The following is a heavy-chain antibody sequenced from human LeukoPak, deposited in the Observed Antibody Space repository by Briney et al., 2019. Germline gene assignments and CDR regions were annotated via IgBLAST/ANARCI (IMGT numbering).Heavy chain of an antibody. D-gene: IGHD3-22*01. CDR1: GFAFSSYG. V-gene: IGHV3-23*01. CDR2: IGGRDGST. Sequence: GGSLRLSCAASGFAFSSYGMSWVRQAPGKGLEWVSAIGGRDGSTYYADSVKGRFTISRDNSKNTLYVQMNSLRAEDTAVYYCAKGSYYDSSGSFYFDYWGQGTLVTVSS. CDR3: AKGSYYDSSGSFYFDY. J-gene: IGHJ4*02.